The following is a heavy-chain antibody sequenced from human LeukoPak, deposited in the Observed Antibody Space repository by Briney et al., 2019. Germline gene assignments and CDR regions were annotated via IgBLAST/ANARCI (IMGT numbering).Heavy chain of an antibody. CDR2: INHSGST. CDR1: GGSFSGYY. D-gene: IGHD6-13*01. Sequence: SETLSLTCAVYGGSFSGYYWSWIRQPPGKGLEWIGEINHSGSTNYNPSLKSRVTISVDTSKNQFSLKLSSVTAADTAVHYCARQVRAYSSSWYIYYYMDVWGKGTTVTVSS. CDR3: ARQVRAYSSSWYIYYYMDV. J-gene: IGHJ6*03. V-gene: IGHV4-34*01.